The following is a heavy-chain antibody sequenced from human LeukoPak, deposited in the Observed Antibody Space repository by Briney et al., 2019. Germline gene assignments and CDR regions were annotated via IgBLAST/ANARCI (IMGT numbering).Heavy chain of an antibody. CDR2: IYSNGAT. Sequence: SETLSLTCTVSGDSINGYFWSWLRQPPGKGLEWTGHIYSNGATTYNPSLWNRLYMSVDPSTNQFSLRLTSVTAADTAVYFCARFRRDGCGYYLDYWGQGTLVTVSS. D-gene: IGHD2-21*01. V-gene: IGHV4-59*01. CDR1: GDSINGYF. J-gene: IGHJ4*02. CDR3: ARFRRDGCGYYLDY.